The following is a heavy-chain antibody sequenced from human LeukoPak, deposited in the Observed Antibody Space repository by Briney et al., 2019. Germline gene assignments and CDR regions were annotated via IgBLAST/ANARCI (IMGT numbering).Heavy chain of an antibody. CDR3: ARDQRRSYYDSSGYLPDY. CDR2: INPNGGGT. J-gene: IGHJ4*02. Sequence: ASVKVSCKASGYTFTGYYMHWVRQAPGQGLEWMGWINPNGGGTNYAQKFQGRVTMTRDTSISTAYMELSRLRSDDTAVYYCARDQRRSYYDSSGYLPDYWGQGTLVTVSS. CDR1: GYTFTGYY. D-gene: IGHD3-22*01. V-gene: IGHV1-2*02.